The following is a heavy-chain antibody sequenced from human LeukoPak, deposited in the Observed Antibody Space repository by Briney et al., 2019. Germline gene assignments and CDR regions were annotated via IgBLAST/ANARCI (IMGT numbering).Heavy chain of an antibody. Sequence: GGSLRLSCAASGFTFSSYAMSWVRQAPGKGLEWVSAISGSGGSTYYADSVKGRFTISRDNSKNTLYLQMNSLRAEDTAVYYCAKDPSVLLWFGELLQNWFDPWGQGTLVTVSS. CDR1: GFTFSSYA. D-gene: IGHD3-10*01. CDR2: ISGSGGST. J-gene: IGHJ5*02. V-gene: IGHV3-23*01. CDR3: AKDPSVLLWFGELLQNWFDP.